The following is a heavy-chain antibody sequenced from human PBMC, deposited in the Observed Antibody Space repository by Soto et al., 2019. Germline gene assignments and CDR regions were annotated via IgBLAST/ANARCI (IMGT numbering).Heavy chain of an antibody. CDR1: GFTFSTYT. CDR3: ARDILSGGAYPDS. CDR2: ISSVSSYI. V-gene: IGHV3-21*01. Sequence: PGGSLRLACAASGFTFSTYTMNWVRQAPGKGLEWISSISSVSSYIYYAGSVKGRFTISRDNAKNSLFLQMNSLRADETAVYYCARDILSGGAYPDSWGQGTKVTVSS. J-gene: IGHJ5*01. D-gene: IGHD3-10*01.